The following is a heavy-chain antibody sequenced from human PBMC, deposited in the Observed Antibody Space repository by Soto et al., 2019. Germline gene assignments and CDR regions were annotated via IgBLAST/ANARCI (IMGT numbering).Heavy chain of an antibody. Sequence: ASVKVSCKASGYTFTGYYMHWVRQAPGQGLEWMGWINPNSGGTNYAQKFQGWVTMTRDTSISTAYMELSRLRSDDTAVYYCARDCAKASTTGNDFWSGYYDYWGQGTLVTVSS. J-gene: IGHJ4*02. D-gene: IGHD3-3*01. CDR1: GYTFTGYY. CDR3: ARDCAKASTTGNDFWSGYYDY. CDR2: INPNSGGT. V-gene: IGHV1-2*04.